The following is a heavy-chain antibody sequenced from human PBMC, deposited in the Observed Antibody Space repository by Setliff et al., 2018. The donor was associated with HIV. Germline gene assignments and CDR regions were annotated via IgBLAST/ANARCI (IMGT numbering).Heavy chain of an antibody. V-gene: IGHV3-23*01. J-gene: IGHJ4*02. CDR2: ISSTGDT. CDR1: GSTFIDYA. D-gene: IGHD3-22*01. CDR3: ARAHDNHDSSGYSHDS. Sequence: GGSLRLSCAASGSTFIDYAMSWVRQAPGKGLEWVSTISSTGDTDYADAVQGRFTISRDNAKNMLFLQMNSLRAEDTAVYYCARAHDNHDSSGYSHDSWGQGSLVTVSS.